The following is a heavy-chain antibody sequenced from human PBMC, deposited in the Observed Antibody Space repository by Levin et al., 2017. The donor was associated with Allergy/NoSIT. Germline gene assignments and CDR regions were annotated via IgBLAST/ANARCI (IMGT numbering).Heavy chain of an antibody. J-gene: IGHJ2*01. Sequence: GESLKISCKASGYSFTNYWIGWVRQMPGKGLEWMGIIYPGDSDIRYSPSFQGQVTISADKSISTAYLQWSSLKASDTAMYFCARRPTPGFGEASGCFDLWGRGTLVTVFS. V-gene: IGHV5-51*01. CDR1: GYSFTNYW. D-gene: IGHD3-10*01. CDR2: IYPGDSDI. CDR3: ARRPTPGFGEASGCFDL.